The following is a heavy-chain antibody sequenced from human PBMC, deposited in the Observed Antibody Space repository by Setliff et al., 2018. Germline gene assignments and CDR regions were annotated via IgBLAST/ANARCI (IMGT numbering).Heavy chain of an antibody. D-gene: IGHD5-18*01. Sequence: GGSLRLSCAASGFIFSGYWMHWVRQAPGKGLVWVSRINSDGSSTSYVDSVKGRFTISRDNAKNSLYLQMNNLRAEDTAVYYCARGGYSYGYWGQGTLVTVSS. CDR1: GFIFSGYW. V-gene: IGHV3-74*01. CDR2: INSDGSST. J-gene: IGHJ4*02. CDR3: ARGGYSYGY.